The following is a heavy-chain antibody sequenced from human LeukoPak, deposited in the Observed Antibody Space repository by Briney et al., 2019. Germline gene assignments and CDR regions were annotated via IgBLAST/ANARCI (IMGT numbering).Heavy chain of an antibody. V-gene: IGHV3-21*01. D-gene: IGHD6-13*01. J-gene: IGHJ4*02. CDR2: ISSSSSYI. CDR3: ARDDGSSWYYFDY. CDR1: GFTFSSYS. Sequence: GGSLRLSCAASGFTFSSYSMNWVRQAQGKGLEWVSSISSSSSYIYYADSVKGRFTISRDNAKNSLYLQMNSLRAEDTAVYYCARDDGSSWYYFDYWGQGTLVTVSS.